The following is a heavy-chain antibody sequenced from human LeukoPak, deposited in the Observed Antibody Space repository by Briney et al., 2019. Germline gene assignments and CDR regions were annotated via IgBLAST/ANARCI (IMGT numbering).Heavy chain of an antibody. D-gene: IGHD6-13*01. J-gene: IGHJ6*03. V-gene: IGHV3-23*01. Sequence: PGGSLRLSCAASGFTFSSYAMSWVRQAPGKGLEWVSAISGSGGSTYYADSVKGRFTISRDNSKNTLYLQMNSLRAEDTAVCYCAKDKSLYSSSLPYMDVWGKGTTVTVSS. CDR1: GFTFSSYA. CDR2: ISGSGGST. CDR3: AKDKSLYSSSLPYMDV.